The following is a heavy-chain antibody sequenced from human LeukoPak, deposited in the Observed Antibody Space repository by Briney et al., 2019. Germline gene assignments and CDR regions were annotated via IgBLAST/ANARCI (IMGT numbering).Heavy chain of an antibody. D-gene: IGHD3-10*01. Sequence: SQTLSLTCAISGDSVSRNIAGWSWIRQSPSRGLEWLGRTYYRSKWYSDFAPSVRNRITINPDTSKNQFSLQLNSVTAADTAVYYCASYYYGSGSYYNEGWFDPWGQGTLVTVSS. CDR2: TYYRSKWYS. CDR1: GDSVSRNIAG. CDR3: ASYYYGSGSYYNEGWFDP. J-gene: IGHJ5*02. V-gene: IGHV6-1*01.